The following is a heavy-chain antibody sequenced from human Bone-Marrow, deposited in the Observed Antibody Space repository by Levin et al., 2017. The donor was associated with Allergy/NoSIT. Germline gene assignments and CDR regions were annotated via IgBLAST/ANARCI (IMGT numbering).Heavy chain of an antibody. CDR3: ARVAYCSSTSCYHVFDP. CDR1: GYTFTSYD. CDR2: MNPNSGNT. Sequence: PAASVKVSCKASGYTFTSYDINWVRQATGQGLEWMGWMNPNSGNTGYAQKFQGRVTMTRNTSISTAYMELSSLRSEDTAVYYCARVAYCSSTSCYHVFDPWGQGTLVTVSS. J-gene: IGHJ5*02. V-gene: IGHV1-8*01. D-gene: IGHD2-2*01.